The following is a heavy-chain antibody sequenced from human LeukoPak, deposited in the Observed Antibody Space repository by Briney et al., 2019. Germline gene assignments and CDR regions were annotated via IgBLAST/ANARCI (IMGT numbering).Heavy chain of an antibody. D-gene: IGHD3-22*01. CDR2: IRSKANSYAT. J-gene: IGHJ4*02. CDR1: GFTFSGSA. Sequence: PGGSLRLSCAASGFTFSGSAMHWVRQASGKGLEWVGRIRSKANSYATAYAASVKGRFTISRDDSKNTAYLQMNSLKTEDTAVYYCTRVDHYDSSGYYYEYYFDYWGQGTLVTVSS. CDR3: TRVDHYDSSGYYYEYYFDY. V-gene: IGHV3-73*01.